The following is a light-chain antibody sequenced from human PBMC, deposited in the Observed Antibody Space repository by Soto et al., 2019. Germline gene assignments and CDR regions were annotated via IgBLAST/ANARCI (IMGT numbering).Light chain of an antibody. Sequence: DIQMTQSPSSLSASVGDRVTITCRASQSISSHLNWYQQNPGKAPQLLIYEASSLQGGVPSRFSGSGSGTDFTLTTSRLQADDFAIYYCQQRYSMPLTFGPGTRVDIK. CDR2: EAS. V-gene: IGKV1-39*01. J-gene: IGKJ3*01. CDR3: QQRYSMPLT. CDR1: QSISSH.